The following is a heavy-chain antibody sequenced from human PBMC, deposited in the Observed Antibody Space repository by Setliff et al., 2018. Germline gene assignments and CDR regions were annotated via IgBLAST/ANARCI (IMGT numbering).Heavy chain of an antibody. CDR1: GFTFSSYA. Sequence: PGESLKISCATSGFTFSSYAMSWVRQAPGKGLEWVSAMSASGTSTYHADSVKGRFTISGDNSKNTLYLQMNSLRAEDTAVYFCAKSPVAYCSGAVCYPFDYWGQGTQVTVSS. D-gene: IGHD2-8*02. V-gene: IGHV3-23*01. CDR2: MSASGTST. CDR3: AKSPVAYCSGAVCYPFDY. J-gene: IGHJ4*02.